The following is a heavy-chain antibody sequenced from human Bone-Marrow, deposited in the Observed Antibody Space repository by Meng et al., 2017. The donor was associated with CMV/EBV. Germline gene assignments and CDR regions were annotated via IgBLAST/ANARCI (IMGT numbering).Heavy chain of an antibody. J-gene: IGHJ6*02. CDR3: ARGSCSSTSCYLRFTGDYYYYGMDV. CDR2: IIPILGIA. Sequence: SVKVSCKASGYTFTSYDINWVRQAPGQGLEWMGGIIPILGIANYAQKFQGRVTITADKSTSTAYMELSSLRSEDTAVYYCARGSCSSTSCYLRFTGDYYYYGMDVWGQGTTVTVSS. CDR1: GYTFTSYD. V-gene: IGHV1-69*10. D-gene: IGHD2-2*01.